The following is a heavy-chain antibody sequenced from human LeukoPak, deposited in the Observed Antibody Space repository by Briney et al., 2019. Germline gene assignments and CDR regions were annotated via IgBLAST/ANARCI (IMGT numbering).Heavy chain of an antibody. CDR1: GFTFSSYG. V-gene: IGHV3-30*18. CDR3: AKDYGGSRTIYWYFDL. J-gene: IGHJ2*01. CDR2: ISYDGSNK. D-gene: IGHD4-23*01. Sequence: GGSLTLSCAASGFTFSSYGMHWVRQAPGKGLEWVAVISYDGSNKYYADSVKGRFTISRDNSKNTLCLQMNSLRAEDTAVYYCAKDYGGSRTIYWYFDLGGRGTLVTVSS.